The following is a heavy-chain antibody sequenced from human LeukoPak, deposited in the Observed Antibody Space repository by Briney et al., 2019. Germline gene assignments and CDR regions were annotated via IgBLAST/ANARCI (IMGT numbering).Heavy chain of an antibody. CDR2: IYHSGST. CDR1: GGSISSSNW. J-gene: IGHJ4*02. D-gene: IGHD3-10*01. Sequence: PSETLSLTCAVSGGSISSSNWWSWVRQPPGKGLEWIGEIYHSGSTNYNPSLKSRVTISVDKSKNQFSLKLSSVTAADTAVYYCAREVGRFGELTLDYWGQGTLVTVSS. V-gene: IGHV4-4*02. CDR3: AREVGRFGELTLDY.